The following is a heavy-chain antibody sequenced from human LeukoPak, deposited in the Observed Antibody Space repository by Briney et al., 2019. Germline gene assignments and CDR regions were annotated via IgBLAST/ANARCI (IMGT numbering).Heavy chain of an antibody. J-gene: IGHJ4*02. CDR3: ARRAGGYSHPYDY. CDR2: ISGSGGRT. Sequence: PGGSLRLSCAASGFSFSNYAMNWVRQAPGKGLEWVSGISGSGGRTYYADSVKGRFSISRDNSKNTLYLQMNSLRVGDTAVYYCARRAGGYSHPYDYWGQGTLVTVSS. CDR1: GFSFSNYA. V-gene: IGHV3-23*01. D-gene: IGHD4-23*01.